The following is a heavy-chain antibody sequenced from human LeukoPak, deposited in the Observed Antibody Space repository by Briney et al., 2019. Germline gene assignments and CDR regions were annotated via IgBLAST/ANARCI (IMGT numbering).Heavy chain of an antibody. Sequence: PGGSLTLSCAASGFTFRSYGMHWLRQAPGKGLEWVAYTRDDGSKNWYGDSVKGRFTISRDNPKNTLYLQMKSLRGEDTAVYYCTNGDCRGGRCSSGAYWGQGTLVTVSS. CDR2: TRDDGSKN. CDR1: GFTFRSYG. CDR3: TNGDCRGGRCSSGAY. J-gene: IGHJ4*02. D-gene: IGHD2-15*01. V-gene: IGHV3-30*02.